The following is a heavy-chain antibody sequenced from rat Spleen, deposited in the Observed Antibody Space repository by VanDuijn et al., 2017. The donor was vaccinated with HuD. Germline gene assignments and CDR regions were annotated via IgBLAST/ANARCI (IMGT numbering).Heavy chain of an antibody. CDR2: ISYDGGRN. CDR3: ARQDTSGYSNWFTY. V-gene: IGHV5-29*01. Sequence: EVQLVESDGGLVQPGRSLKLSCAASGFTFSDYYMAWVRQAPTKGLEWVATISYDGGRNFYRDSVKGRFTISRENAKSTLHLLMDSLRSEDTATYSCARQDTSGYSNWFTYWGQGTLVTVSS. CDR1: GFTFSDYY. D-gene: IGHD4-3*01. J-gene: IGHJ3*01.